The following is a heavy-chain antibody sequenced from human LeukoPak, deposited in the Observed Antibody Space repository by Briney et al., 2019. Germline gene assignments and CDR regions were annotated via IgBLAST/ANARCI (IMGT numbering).Heavy chain of an antibody. CDR3: ARGEGQWNPHDY. Sequence: ASVKVSCKASGYTFTSYYMNWVRQAPGQGLEWMGIINPSSGRTTYAQKLQGRVTMTTDTSTSTAYMELRSLRSDDTAVYYCARGEGQWNPHDYWGQGTLVTVSS. CDR1: GYTFTSYY. V-gene: IGHV1-46*01. J-gene: IGHJ4*02. CDR2: INPSSGRT. D-gene: IGHD6-19*01.